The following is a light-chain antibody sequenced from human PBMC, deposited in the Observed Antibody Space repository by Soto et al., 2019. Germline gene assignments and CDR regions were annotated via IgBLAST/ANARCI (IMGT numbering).Light chain of an antibody. V-gene: IGKV3-20*01. CDR2: GAS. J-gene: IGKJ1*01. CDR3: QQYGSSPPWT. CDR1: QSVSSSY. Sequence: EIVLTQSPGTLSLSPLEIATLSCRASQSVSSSYLAWYQQKPGQAPRLPIYGASNRATGIPDRFSGSGSGTDFTLTISRLEPEDFAVYYCQQYGSSPPWTFGQGTKVDIK.